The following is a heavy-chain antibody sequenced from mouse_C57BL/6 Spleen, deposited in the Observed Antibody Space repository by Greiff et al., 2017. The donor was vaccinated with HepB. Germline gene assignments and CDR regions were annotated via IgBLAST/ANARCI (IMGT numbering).Heavy chain of an antibody. CDR1: GYTFTSYW. Sequence: QVQLQQPGAELVRPGSSVKLSCKASGYTFTSYWMHWVKQRPIQGLEWIGNIDPSDSETHYNQKFKDKATLTVDKSSSTAYMQRSSLTSEDSAVYYCARGGPYYAMDYWGQGTSVTVSS. CDR3: ARGGPYYAMDY. J-gene: IGHJ4*01. CDR2: IDPSDSET. V-gene: IGHV1-52*01. D-gene: IGHD3-3*01.